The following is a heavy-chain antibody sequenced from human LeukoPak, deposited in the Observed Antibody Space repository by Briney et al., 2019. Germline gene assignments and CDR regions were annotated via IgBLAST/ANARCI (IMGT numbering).Heavy chain of an antibody. CDR3: VGDRPNYHESNGHYYNRDGDH. D-gene: IGHD3-10*02. V-gene: IGHV3-23*01. Sequence: PGGSLRLSCAASGFTFEIYAMSWVRLAPGKGLQWVASMCGSAGCTFYADSVKGRFTISRDNSKNTLYLQMNGLRAEDTAIYYCVGDRPNYHESNGHYYNRDGDHWGQGTLVTVSS. CDR2: MCGSAGCT. J-gene: IGHJ5*02. CDR1: GFTFEIYA.